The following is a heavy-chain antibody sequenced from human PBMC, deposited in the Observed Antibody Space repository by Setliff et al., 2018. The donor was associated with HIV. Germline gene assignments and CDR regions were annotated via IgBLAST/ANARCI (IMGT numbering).Heavy chain of an antibody. CDR2: FDPELGET. CDR1: GDTLSEVS. Sequence: ASVKVSCKVSGDTLSEVSMHWVRQAPGKGLEWMGGFDPELGETFFAQRFQGRITMTGDTSADTAYMELRSLRSDDTATYYCAIDNRGGVGAPYYFDYWGQGARVTVSS. J-gene: IGHJ4*02. V-gene: IGHV1-24*01. D-gene: IGHD1-26*01. CDR3: AIDNRGGVGAPYYFDY.